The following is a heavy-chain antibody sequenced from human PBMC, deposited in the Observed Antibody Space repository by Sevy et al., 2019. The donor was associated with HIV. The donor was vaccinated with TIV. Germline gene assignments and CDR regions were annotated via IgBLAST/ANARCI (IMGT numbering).Heavy chain of an antibody. V-gene: IGHV3-30*04. J-gene: IGHJ4*02. CDR1: GFTFSTYA. Sequence: GGSLRLSCAASGFTFSTYAMNWVRQAPGKGLEWVAVISYDGRNNKYNADSVKGRLTISRDNSKNTVYLQMNSLRAEDTAIYYCARDRGEILSSAFDYWGQGTLVTVSS. CDR2: ISYDGRNNK. CDR3: ARDRGEILSSAFDY. D-gene: IGHD3-16*01.